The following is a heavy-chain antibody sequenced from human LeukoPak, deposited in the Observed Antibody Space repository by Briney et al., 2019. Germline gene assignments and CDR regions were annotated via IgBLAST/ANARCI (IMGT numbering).Heavy chain of an antibody. D-gene: IGHD2-2*01. CDR1: GGSISSGGYY. J-gene: IGHJ6*02. V-gene: IGHV4-30-2*01. CDR3: ARDAGHQVSRRNYYAMDV. CDR2: IYHSGST. Sequence: SETLSLTCTVSGGSISSGGYYWSWIRQPPGKGLEWIGYIYHSGSTYYNPSLKSRVTISVDTSKNQFSLKLSSVTAADTAVYYCARDAGHQVSRRNYYAMDVWGQGTTVTVSS.